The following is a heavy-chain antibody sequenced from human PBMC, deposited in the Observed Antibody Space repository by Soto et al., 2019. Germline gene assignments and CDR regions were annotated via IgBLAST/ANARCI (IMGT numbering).Heavy chain of an antibody. V-gene: IGHV4-59*01. CDR3: ARNWDTVAGRFHFDY. J-gene: IGHJ4*02. Sequence: KTSETLSLTCTVSGGSINTYYWSWIRQPPGKGLEWIGNVVYSGNSDYSPSLKSRVTISIDPSKNQVSLKLTSVTAADTAVYYCARNWDTVAGRFHFDYWGQGIPVTVSS. CDR1: GGSINTYY. D-gene: IGHD6-19*01. CDR2: VVYSGNS.